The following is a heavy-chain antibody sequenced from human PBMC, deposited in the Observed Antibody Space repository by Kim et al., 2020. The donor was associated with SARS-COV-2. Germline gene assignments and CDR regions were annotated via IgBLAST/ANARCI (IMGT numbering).Heavy chain of an antibody. D-gene: IGHD3-22*01. V-gene: IGHV3-74*01. Sequence: ADSGKGRFTNSRDTAKNTLYLEMNNLRVEDTAFYYCARVPHYDSSGYYFDYWGQGTLVSVSP. CDR3: ARVPHYDSSGYYFDY. J-gene: IGHJ4*02.